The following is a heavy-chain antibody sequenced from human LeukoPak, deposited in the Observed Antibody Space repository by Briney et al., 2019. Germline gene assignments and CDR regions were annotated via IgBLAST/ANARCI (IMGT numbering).Heavy chain of an antibody. CDR1: GFTFSSYG. CDR3: AKDRWIRRISMAGQDY. J-gene: IGHJ4*02. CDR2: TSYDGRDT. Sequence: GGSLRLSCATSGFTFSSYGMHWVRQAPDKGLEWVAVTSYDGRDTYYADSVKGRFTISRDNSKNTVYLQIKSLRAEDTAVYYCAKDRWIRRISMAGQDYWGQGTLVTVSS. D-gene: IGHD6-19*01. V-gene: IGHV3-30*18.